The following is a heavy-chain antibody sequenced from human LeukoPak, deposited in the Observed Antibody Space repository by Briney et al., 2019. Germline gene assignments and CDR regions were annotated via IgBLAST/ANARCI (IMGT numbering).Heavy chain of an antibody. J-gene: IGHJ4*02. V-gene: IGHV3-23*01. CDR3: AKDHYGGQQLVLCSGY. Sequence: PGGSLRLSCAASGFTFSSYAMSWVRQAPGKGLEWVSAISGSGGSTYYADSVKGRFTISRDNSKNTLYLQMNSLRAEDTAVYYCAKDHYGGQQLVLCSGYWGQGTLVTVSS. CDR2: ISGSGGST. CDR1: GFTFSSYA. D-gene: IGHD6-13*01.